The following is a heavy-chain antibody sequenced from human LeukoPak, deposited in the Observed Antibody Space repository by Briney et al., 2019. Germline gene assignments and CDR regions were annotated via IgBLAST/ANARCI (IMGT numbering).Heavy chain of an antibody. D-gene: IGHD3-22*01. CDR1: GGTFSSYA. CDR3: ASTKWFDDSSGYYWTFDY. Sequence: SVKVSCTASGGTFSSYAISWVRQAPGQGLEWMGGIIPIFGTANYAQKFQGRVTITADESTSTAYMELSSLRSEDTAVYYCASTKWFDDSSGYYWTFDYWGQGTLVTVSS. V-gene: IGHV1-69*01. CDR2: IIPIFGTA. J-gene: IGHJ4*02.